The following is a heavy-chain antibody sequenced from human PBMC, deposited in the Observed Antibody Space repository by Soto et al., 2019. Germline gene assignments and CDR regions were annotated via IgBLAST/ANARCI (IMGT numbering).Heavy chain of an antibody. D-gene: IGHD3-10*01. Sequence: QVQLVESGGGVVQPGRSLRLSCAASGFTFSSYGMHWVRQAPGKGLEWVAVISYDGSNKYYADSVKGRFTISRDNSKNTLYLQMNSLRPEDTAVYYCAKGGPYMVRVISYGMDVWGQGTTVTVSS. CDR3: AKGGPYMVRVISYGMDV. J-gene: IGHJ6*02. CDR2: ISYDGSNK. V-gene: IGHV3-30*18. CDR1: GFTFSSYG.